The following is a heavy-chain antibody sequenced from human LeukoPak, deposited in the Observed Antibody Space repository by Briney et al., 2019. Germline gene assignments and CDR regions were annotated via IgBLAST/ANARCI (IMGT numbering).Heavy chain of an antibody. CDR2: ISSSSSYI. D-gene: IGHD4-17*01. V-gene: IGHV3-21*01. CDR1: GFTFSSYN. J-gene: IGHJ3*02. Sequence: PGGSLRLSCAASGFTFSSYNMNWVRQAPGKGLEWVSFISSSSSYIYYADSVKGRFTISRDNAKNSLYLQMNSLRADDTAVYYCARRPTADAIDIWGQGTMVTVSP. CDR3: ARRPTADAIDI.